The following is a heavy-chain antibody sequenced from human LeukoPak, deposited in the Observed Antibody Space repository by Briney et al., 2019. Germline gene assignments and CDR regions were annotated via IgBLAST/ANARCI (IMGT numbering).Heavy chain of an antibody. J-gene: IGHJ6*04. V-gene: IGHV1-2*04. CDR2: INPNGGGT. CDR3: ARDRYYGSGSYYYYYGMDV. CDR1: GYTFTGYY. Sequence: ASVKVSCTASGYTFTGYYMHWVRQAPGQGLEWMGWINPNGGGTNYAQKFQGWVTMTRDTSISTAYMELSRLRSDDTAVYYCARDRYYGSGSYYYYYGMDVWGKGTTVTVSS. D-gene: IGHD3-10*01.